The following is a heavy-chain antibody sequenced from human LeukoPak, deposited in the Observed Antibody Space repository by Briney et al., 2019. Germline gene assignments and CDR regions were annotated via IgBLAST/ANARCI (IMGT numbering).Heavy chain of an antibody. CDR1: GFTFSGYW. D-gene: IGHD4-11*01. J-gene: IGHJ4*02. CDR2: IKEDGSEI. CDR3: ARVMGIGRRLQEPAFDY. Sequence: GGSLRLSCAASGFTFSGYWMTWVRQAPGKGLEWVANIKEDGSEIYYVDSVKGRFTISRDNAKNSLYLQMNSLRAEDTAVYYCARVMGIGRRLQEPAFDYWGQGTLVTVSS. V-gene: IGHV3-7*04.